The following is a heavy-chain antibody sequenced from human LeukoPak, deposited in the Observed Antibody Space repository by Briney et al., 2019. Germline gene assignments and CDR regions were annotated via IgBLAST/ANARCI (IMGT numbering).Heavy chain of an antibody. V-gene: IGHV3-21*01. CDR2: ISNSSSYI. D-gene: IGHD3-10*01. J-gene: IGHJ4*02. CDR3: VLLSTVRVDY. CDR1: GFTFSSYS. Sequence: AGSLTLSCAASGFTFSSYSMNWVRQPPGKGLEWVSSISNSSSYIYYADSVKGRFTISRDNAKNSLYLQMNSLGAEDTAVYYCVLLSTVRVDYWGQGTLVTVSS.